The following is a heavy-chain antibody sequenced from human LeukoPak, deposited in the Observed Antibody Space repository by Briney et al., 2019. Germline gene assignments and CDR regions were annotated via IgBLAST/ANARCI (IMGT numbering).Heavy chain of an antibody. V-gene: IGHV4-31*03. J-gene: IGHJ5*02. D-gene: IGHD2-8*02. CDR1: GGSISSTNYF. CDR3: APPLVTSRAVKAWFDP. CDR2: ILYSGTT. Sequence: ASETLSLTCTVSGGSISSTNYFWSWLRQHPGKGLEWLGYILYSGTTYYNPSLKSRITMSIDTSKSQLSLRLTSVTAADTAVYYCAPPLVTSRAVKAWFDPWGQGTLVTVSS.